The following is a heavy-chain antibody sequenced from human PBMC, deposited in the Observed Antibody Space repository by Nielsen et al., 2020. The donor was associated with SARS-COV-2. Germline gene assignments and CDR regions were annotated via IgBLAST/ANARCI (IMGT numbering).Heavy chain of an antibody. CDR2: IYFSGST. J-gene: IGHJ6*02. V-gene: IGHV4-30-4*01. Sequence: RQAPGKGLEWIGSIYFSGSTYYNPSLKRRLTISVDTSKNQFSLRLSSVTAADTAVYYCARNSGWYPNVNKYYYYGMDVWGQGTTVTVSS. CDR3: ARNSGWYPNVNKYYYYGMDV. D-gene: IGHD6-19*01.